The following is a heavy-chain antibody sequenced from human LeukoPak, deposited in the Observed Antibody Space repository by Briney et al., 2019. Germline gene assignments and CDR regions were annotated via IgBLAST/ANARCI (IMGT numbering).Heavy chain of an antibody. CDR3: ARDYGGNEFRVFDI. Sequence: ASVKVSCKASGYTFTSYDINWVRQATGQGLEWMGWMNPNSGNTGYAQKFQGRVTITRNTSISTAYMELSSLRSEDTAVYYCARDYGGNEFRVFDIWGQGTMVTVSS. J-gene: IGHJ3*02. CDR1: GYTFTSYD. CDR2: MNPNSGNT. V-gene: IGHV1-8*03. D-gene: IGHD4-23*01.